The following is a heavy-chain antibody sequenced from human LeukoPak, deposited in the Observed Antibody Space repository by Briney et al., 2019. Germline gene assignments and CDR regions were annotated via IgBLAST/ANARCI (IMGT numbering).Heavy chain of an antibody. Sequence: ASVKVSCTASGYTFTGYYMHWVRQAPGQGLEWMGWINPNSGGTNYAQKFQGWVTMTRDTSISTAYMELSRLRSDDTAVYYCARADRKSRGAISGSPPLDVWGQGTTVTVSS. CDR1: GYTFTGYY. CDR2: INPNSGGT. J-gene: IGHJ6*02. V-gene: IGHV1-2*04. CDR3: ARADRKSRGAISGSPPLDV. D-gene: IGHD3-10*01.